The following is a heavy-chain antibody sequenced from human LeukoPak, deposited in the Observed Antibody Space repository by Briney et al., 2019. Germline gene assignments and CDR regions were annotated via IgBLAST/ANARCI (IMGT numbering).Heavy chain of an antibody. CDR2: INWNGGSR. J-gene: IGHJ5*02. CDR3: ARDRCSSTSCYNTPNWFDP. D-gene: IGHD2-2*02. Sequence: GGSLRLSCAAPGFKFDDYGMSWVRQVPGKGLEWVSGINWNGGSRGYADSVKGRFTISRDNAKNSVYLQMNSLRSEDTAFYHCARDRCSSTSCYNTPNWFDPWGQGTLVTVSS. CDR1: GFKFDDYG. V-gene: IGHV3-20*01.